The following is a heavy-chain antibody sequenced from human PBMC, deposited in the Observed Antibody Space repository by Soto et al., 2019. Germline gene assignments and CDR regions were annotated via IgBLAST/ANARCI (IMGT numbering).Heavy chain of an antibody. J-gene: IGHJ6*02. CDR1: GGSISSYY. V-gene: IGHV4-4*07. CDR3: ARGPRGYVYYHGMDV. D-gene: IGHD3-16*01. CDR2: IDTSGTT. Sequence: SETLSLTCTVSGGSISSYYVSWIRQSAGKGLEWIGRIDTSGTTNYNPSLKSRVTMSVDASKSQFSLNLSSVTAADTAVYYCARGPRGYVYYHGMDVWGQGTTVTVSS.